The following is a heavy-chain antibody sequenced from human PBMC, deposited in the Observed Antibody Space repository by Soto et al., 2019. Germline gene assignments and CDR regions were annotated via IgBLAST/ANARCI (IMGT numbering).Heavy chain of an antibody. CDR3: ARLVGNSWLDY. CDR2: INHSGST. D-gene: IGHD6-13*01. V-gene: IGHV4-34*01. J-gene: IGHJ4*02. Sequence: SETLSLTCAVYGGSFSGYYWTWIRQPPGTGLEWIGEINHSGSTNYNPSLKSRMTINPDTSRNQFSLQLSSVTPEDTAVYYCARLVGNSWLDYWGQGTLVTVSS. CDR1: GGSFSGYY.